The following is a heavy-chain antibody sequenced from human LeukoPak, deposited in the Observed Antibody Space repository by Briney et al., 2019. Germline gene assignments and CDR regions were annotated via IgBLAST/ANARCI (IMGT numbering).Heavy chain of an antibody. CDR3: ARGGYYYDSSGYYYEPYFDY. D-gene: IGHD3-22*01. V-gene: IGHV1-69*13. Sequence: SVKVSCKASGGAFSSYAISWVRQAPGQGLEWMGGIIPIFGTANYAQKFQGRVTITADESTSTAYMELSSLRSEDTAVYYCARGGYYYDSSGYYYEPYFDYWGQGTLVTVSS. CDR1: GGAFSSYA. CDR2: IIPIFGTA. J-gene: IGHJ4*02.